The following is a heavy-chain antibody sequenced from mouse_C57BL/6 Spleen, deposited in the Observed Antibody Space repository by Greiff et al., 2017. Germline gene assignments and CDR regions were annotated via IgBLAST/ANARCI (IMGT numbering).Heavy chain of an antibody. Sequence: QVQLQQPGAELVMPGASVKLSCKASGYTFTSYWMHWVKQRPGQGLEWIGEIDPSDSYTNYNQKFKGKSTLTVDKSSSTAYMQLSSLTSEDSAVYYCASPGYFDVWGTGTTVTVSS. V-gene: IGHV1-69*01. J-gene: IGHJ1*03. CDR3: ASPGYFDV. CDR1: GYTFTSYW. CDR2: IDPSDSYT.